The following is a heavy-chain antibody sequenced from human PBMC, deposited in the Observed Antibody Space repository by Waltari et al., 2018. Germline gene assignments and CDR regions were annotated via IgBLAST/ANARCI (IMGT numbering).Heavy chain of an antibody. CDR1: GFTFSDFY. V-gene: IGHV3-49*04. CDR3: TRYRGYCTGSGCENRFDV. D-gene: IGHD2-8*02. CDR2: IRNKANGGTA. J-gene: IGHJ5*02. Sequence: SCAASGFTFSDFYMQWVRQAPGKGPEWVGFIRNKANGGTAEYAASVKGRFTISRDDSKSIASLQMNSLKTEDTAVYYCTRYRGYCTGSGCENRFDVWGPGVLVTVSS.